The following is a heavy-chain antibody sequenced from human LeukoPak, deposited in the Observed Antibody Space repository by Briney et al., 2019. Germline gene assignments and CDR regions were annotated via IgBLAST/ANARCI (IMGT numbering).Heavy chain of an antibody. D-gene: IGHD3-22*01. J-gene: IGHJ5*02. Sequence: GGSLRLSCAASGFTFSSYSMNWVRQAPGKGLEWVSSISSSSSYIYYADSVKGRFTISRDNSKNTLYLQMNSLRAEDTAVYYCAGNGRITMIVVVITKSNWFDPWGQGTLVTVSS. V-gene: IGHV3-21*04. CDR1: GFTFSSYS. CDR2: ISSSSSYI. CDR3: AGNGRITMIVVVITKSNWFDP.